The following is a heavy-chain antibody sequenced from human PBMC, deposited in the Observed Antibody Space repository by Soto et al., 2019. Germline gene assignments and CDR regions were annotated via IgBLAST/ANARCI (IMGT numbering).Heavy chain of an antibody. J-gene: IGHJ4*02. CDR2: INPGGDSA. D-gene: IGHD3-10*01. Sequence: QVQLVQSGADVKKPGTSVKISCTSSESTFSSSFVHWVRQSSGQGFEWMGIINPGGDSATYAQKFRGRLSVTRDTTANTVYSELSRLTTQDTAIYYCTRGLTTRTYYKWGQGTLVTVSS. CDR1: ESTFSSSF. CDR3: TRGLTTRTYYK. V-gene: IGHV1-46*01.